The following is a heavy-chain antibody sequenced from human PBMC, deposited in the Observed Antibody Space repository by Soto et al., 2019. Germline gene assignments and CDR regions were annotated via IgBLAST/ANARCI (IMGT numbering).Heavy chain of an antibody. Sequence: SGPTLLNPTETLTLTCTVSGFSLSNARMGVSWIRQPPGKALEWLAHIFSNDEKSYSTSLKSRLTISKDTSKSQVVLTMTNMDPVDTATYYCARIAFGPYYEVWSGYHKGGMDVWGQGTTVTVSS. J-gene: IGHJ6*02. V-gene: IGHV2-26*01. CDR1: GFSLSNARMG. D-gene: IGHD3-3*01. CDR3: ARIAFGPYYEVWSGYHKGGMDV. CDR2: IFSNDEK.